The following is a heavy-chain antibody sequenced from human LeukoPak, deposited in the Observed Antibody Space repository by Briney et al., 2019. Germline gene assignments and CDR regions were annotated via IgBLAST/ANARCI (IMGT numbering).Heavy chain of an antibody. CDR3: AKAPYYYDSSGYLILGIDC. Sequence: GGFLRLSCAASGFSVSNNYMSWVRQAPGKGLEWVSAISGSGGSTYYADSVKGRFTISRDNSKNTLYLQMNSLRAEDTAVYYCAKAPYYYDSSGYLILGIDCWGRGTLVTVSS. J-gene: IGHJ4*02. D-gene: IGHD3-22*01. V-gene: IGHV3-23*01. CDR1: GFSVSNNY. CDR2: ISGSGGST.